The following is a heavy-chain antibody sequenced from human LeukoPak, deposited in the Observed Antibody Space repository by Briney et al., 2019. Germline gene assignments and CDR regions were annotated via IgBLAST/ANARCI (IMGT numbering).Heavy chain of an antibody. V-gene: IGHV3-53*01. CDR2: IYSSGST. J-gene: IGHJ4*02. D-gene: IGHD3-10*01. CDR1: GLTFSSYS. Sequence: GGSLRLSFAASGLTFSSYSMNWFRQAQGKGLEWVSVIYSSGSTYYADSVKGRFTISRDNSKNTLYLQMNSLRDEDTAVYYCARAYNYGSGTNWGQGTLVTASS. CDR3: ARAYNYGSGTN.